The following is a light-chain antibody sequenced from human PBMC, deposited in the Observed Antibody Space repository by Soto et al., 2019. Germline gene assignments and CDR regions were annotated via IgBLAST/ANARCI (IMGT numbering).Light chain of an antibody. Sequence: IVLTQFPGTLSLSPGERATLSFRASQSVSSNLAWYQQKRGQAPRLPIFETSTRATGIPARFSGSGSGTDFTLTISRLEPEDFAVYYCQQYGSSPITFGQGTRLEIK. J-gene: IGKJ5*01. CDR1: QSVSSN. V-gene: IGKV3-20*01. CDR3: QQYGSSPIT. CDR2: ETS.